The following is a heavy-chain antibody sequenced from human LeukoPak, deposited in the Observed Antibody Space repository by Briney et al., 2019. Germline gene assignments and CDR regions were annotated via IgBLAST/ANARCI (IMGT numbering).Heavy chain of an antibody. CDR2: IIPIFGTA. V-gene: IGHV1-69*13. CDR1: GGTFSSYA. CDR3: ATDKGKAAAGTGGPGLCDY. J-gene: IGHJ4*02. D-gene: IGHD6-13*01. Sequence: ASVKVSCKASGGTFSSYAISWVRQAPGQGLEWMGGIIPIFGTANYAQKFQGRVTITADESTSTAYMELSSLRSEDTAVYYCATDKGKAAAGTGGPGLCDYWGQGTLVTVSS.